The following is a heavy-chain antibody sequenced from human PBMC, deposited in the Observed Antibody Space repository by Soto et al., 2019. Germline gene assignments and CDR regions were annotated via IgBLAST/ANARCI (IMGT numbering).Heavy chain of an antibody. Sequence: ASVQVSCKVSGYTLTELSMHWVRQAPGKGLEWMGGFDPEDGETIYAQKFQGRVTMTEDTSTDTAYMELSSLRSEDTAVYYCATVITMVRGVNFDYWGQGALVTVSS. CDR2: FDPEDGET. V-gene: IGHV1-24*01. CDR1: GYTLTELS. J-gene: IGHJ4*02. CDR3: ATVITMVRGVNFDY. D-gene: IGHD3-10*01.